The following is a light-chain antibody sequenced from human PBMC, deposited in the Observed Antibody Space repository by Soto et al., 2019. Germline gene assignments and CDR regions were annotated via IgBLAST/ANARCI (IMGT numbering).Light chain of an antibody. V-gene: IGKV3-11*01. Sequence: EIVLKQSPATLSLSPGERATLSCRASQSVSSYLAWYQQKPGQAPRLLIYDASTRATGIPARFSGSGSGTDFTLTISSLEPEDFAVYYFQQRSNWPPVTFGQGTKLEIK. CDR1: QSVSSY. CDR2: DAS. CDR3: QQRSNWPPVT. J-gene: IGKJ2*01.